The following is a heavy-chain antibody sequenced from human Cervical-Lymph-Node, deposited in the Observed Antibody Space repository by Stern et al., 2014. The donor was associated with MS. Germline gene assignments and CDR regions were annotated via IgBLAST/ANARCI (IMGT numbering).Heavy chain of an antibody. CDR3: MGVGVGVDV. V-gene: IGHV3-30*03. CDR1: GFSLSSLG. Sequence: VHLVESGGGVVQPGRSLRLSCAASGFSLSSLGMHWVRQAPGRGLEWVAVVSFGGSNKMYGDSVKGRFSISSDNSNNTMYLQMNSLRPEDTAVYYCMGVGVGVDVWGQGTTVIVS. CDR2: VSFGGSNK. J-gene: IGHJ6*02.